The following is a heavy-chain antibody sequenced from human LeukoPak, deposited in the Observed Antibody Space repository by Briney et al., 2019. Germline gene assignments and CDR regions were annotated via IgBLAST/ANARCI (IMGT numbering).Heavy chain of an antibody. D-gene: IGHD4-17*01. CDR1: GFTITSYA. V-gene: IGHV3-23*01. J-gene: IGHJ4*02. CDR2: VSGSGDGT. Sequence: GGSLRLSCAASGFTITSYAMSWVRQAPGKGLEWVSSVSGSGDGTYYAHSVKGRFTISRDNSKKTLDLHMDSLRAEDTAVYYCAKERLGGNYGDYAVDYWGQGTMVTVSS. CDR3: AKERLGGNYGDYAVDY.